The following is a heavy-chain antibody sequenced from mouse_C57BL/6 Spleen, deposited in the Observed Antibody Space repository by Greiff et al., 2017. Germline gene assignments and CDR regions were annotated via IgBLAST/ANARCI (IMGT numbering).Heavy chain of an antibody. CDR2: IDPEDGET. CDR1: GFNIKDYY. V-gene: IGHV14-2*01. D-gene: IGHD1-3*01. J-gene: IGHJ1*03. CDR3: ARVELRYFDV. Sequence: EVMLVESGAELVKPGASVKLSCTASGFNIKDYYMHWVKQRTEQGLEWIGRIDPEDGETKYAPKFQGKATITADTSSNTAYLQLSSLTSEDTAVYYCARVELRYFDVWGTGTTVTVSS.